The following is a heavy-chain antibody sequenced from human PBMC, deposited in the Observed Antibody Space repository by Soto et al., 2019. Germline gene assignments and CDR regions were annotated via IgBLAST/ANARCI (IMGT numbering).Heavy chain of an antibody. V-gene: IGHV3-23*01. CDR2: IWGSGSNT. CDR3: ARDSGYSYGSAFDI. CDR1: GFTFSSYA. D-gene: IGHD5-18*01. Sequence: GGSLRLSCGASGFTFSSYAMSWVRPAPGKGLEWVSVIWGSGSNTYYADSVKGRFTISRDNSKNTLYLQMNSLRAEDTAVYYCARDSGYSYGSAFDIWGQGTMVTVSS. J-gene: IGHJ3*02.